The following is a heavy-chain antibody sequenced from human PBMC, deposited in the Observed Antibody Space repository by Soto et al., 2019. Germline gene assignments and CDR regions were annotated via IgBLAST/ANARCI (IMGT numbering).Heavy chain of an antibody. CDR1: GFTFSSYS. J-gene: IGHJ3*01. Sequence: GGSLRLSCAASGFTFSSYSMNWVRQAPGKGLEWVSSISSSSSYIYYADSVKGRFTISRDNAKNSLYLQMNSLRAEDTAVYYCAREYGIGGAAFDFWGQGTMVTVSS. V-gene: IGHV3-21*01. D-gene: IGHD2-15*01. CDR3: AREYGIGGAAFDF. CDR2: ISSSSSYI.